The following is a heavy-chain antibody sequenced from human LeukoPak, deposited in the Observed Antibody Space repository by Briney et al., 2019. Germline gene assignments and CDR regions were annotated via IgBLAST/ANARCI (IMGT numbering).Heavy chain of an antibody. Sequence: SETLSLTCAVYGGSFSGYYWSWIRQPPGKGLEWIGEINHSGSTNYNPSLKSRVTISVDTSKNQFSLKLSSVTAADTAVYYCARGEYQLLYNYYYYYYMDVWGKGTTVTVSS. D-gene: IGHD2-2*02. J-gene: IGHJ6*03. CDR2: INHSGST. CDR3: ARGEYQLLYNYYYYYYMDV. CDR1: GGSFSGYY. V-gene: IGHV4-34*01.